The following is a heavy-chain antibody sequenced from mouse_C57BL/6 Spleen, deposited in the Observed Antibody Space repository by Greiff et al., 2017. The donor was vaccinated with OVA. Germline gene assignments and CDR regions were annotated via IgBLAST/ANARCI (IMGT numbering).Heavy chain of an antibody. V-gene: IGHV5-17*01. Sequence: DVKLVESGGGLVKPGGSLKLSCAASGFTFSDYGMHWVRQAPEKGLEWVAYISSGSSTIYYADTVKGRFTISRDNAKNTLFLQMTSLRSEDTAMYYCARSGSSYDYYAMDYWGQGTSVTVSS. CDR3: ARSGSSYDYYAMDY. CDR2: ISSGSSTI. D-gene: IGHD1-1*01. J-gene: IGHJ4*01. CDR1: GFTFSDYG.